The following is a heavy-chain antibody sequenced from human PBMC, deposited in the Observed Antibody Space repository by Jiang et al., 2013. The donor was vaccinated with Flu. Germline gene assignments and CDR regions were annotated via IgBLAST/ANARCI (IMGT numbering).Heavy chain of an antibody. CDR3: ARIRRGGYYEKWIDP. V-gene: IGHV2-70*11. CDR1: GFSLSTSGMC. J-gene: IGHJ5*02. CDR2: IDWDGDE. D-gene: IGHD1-26*01. Sequence: KPTQTLTLTCTFSGFSLSTSGMCVSWIRQPPGKALGWLARIDWDGDEYYSTSLKTRLTISKDTSKNQVVLRMTNMDPMDTATYYCARIRRGGYYEKWIDPWGQGTLVTVSS.